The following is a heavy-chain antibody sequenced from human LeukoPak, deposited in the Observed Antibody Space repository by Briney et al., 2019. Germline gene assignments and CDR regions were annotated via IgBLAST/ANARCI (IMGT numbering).Heavy chain of an antibody. CDR2: IRYDGSNK. CDR3: AKDELTLNYYYYMDV. D-gene: IGHD1-26*01. CDR1: GFTFSSYG. Sequence: GGSLRLSCAASGFTFSSYGMHWVRQAPGKGLEWVAFIRYDGSNKYYAGSVKGRFTISRDNSKNTLYLQMNSLRAEDTAVYYCAKDELTLNYYYYMDVWGKGTTVTVSS. J-gene: IGHJ6*03. V-gene: IGHV3-30*02.